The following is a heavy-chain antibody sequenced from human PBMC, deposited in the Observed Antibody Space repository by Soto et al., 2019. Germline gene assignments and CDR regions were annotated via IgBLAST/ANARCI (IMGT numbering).Heavy chain of an antibody. V-gene: IGHV4-59*08. J-gene: IGHJ4*02. D-gene: IGHD2-8*01. CDR3: ASHSGVAALGGLDH. Sequence: QVQLQESGPGLVKPSETLSLTCTVSGGSFTSDYWSWIRQPPGKGLQWIGYIYYNGTTNYNPSLKIRLTISQATAKGQISLELTSLTAADTAVYYCASHSGVAALGGLDHWGQGTLVTVSS. CDR2: IYYNGTT. CDR1: GGSFTSDY.